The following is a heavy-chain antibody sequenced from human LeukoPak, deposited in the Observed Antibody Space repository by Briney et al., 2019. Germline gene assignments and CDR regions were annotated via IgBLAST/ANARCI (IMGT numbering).Heavy chain of an antibody. Sequence: GGSLRLSCAASGYTFTGYYMHWVRQAPGQGLEWMGWINPNSGGTNYAQKFQGRVTMTRDTSISTAYMELSRLRSDDTAVYYCARGRDLIVGATPDYWGQGTLVTVSS. J-gene: IGHJ4*02. CDR1: GYTFTGYY. CDR2: INPNSGGT. CDR3: ARGRDLIVGATPDY. V-gene: IGHV1-2*02. D-gene: IGHD1-26*01.